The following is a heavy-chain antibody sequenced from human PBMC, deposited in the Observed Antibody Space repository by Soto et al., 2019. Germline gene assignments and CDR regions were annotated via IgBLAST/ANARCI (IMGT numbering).Heavy chain of an antibody. CDR1: GGSMNSNY. Sequence: SETLSLTCTVCGGSMNSNYWTGLRQPPGKGLEWIGYISYSGSTYYNPSLKSRVTISADTSRNQFSLKLSSVIAADTVVYYCARADPDASVGYWGQGTLVTVSS. V-gene: IGHV4-59*01. CDR3: ARADPDASVGY. D-gene: IGHD3-16*01. J-gene: IGHJ4*02. CDR2: ISYSGST.